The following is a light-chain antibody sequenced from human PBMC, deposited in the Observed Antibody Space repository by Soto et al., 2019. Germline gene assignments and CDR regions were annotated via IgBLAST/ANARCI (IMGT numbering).Light chain of an antibody. J-gene: IGKJ2*01. V-gene: IGKV1-5*01. Sequence: DIQMTQSPSTLSASVGDRVTISCRASQSISSWLAWYQQKPGKAPNLLIYDASSLESGVPSRFSGTRSGTEFTLTITSLQPDDLATYYGQQYNSFPSTFGQGTKLEIK. CDR3: QQYNSFPST. CDR1: QSISSW. CDR2: DAS.